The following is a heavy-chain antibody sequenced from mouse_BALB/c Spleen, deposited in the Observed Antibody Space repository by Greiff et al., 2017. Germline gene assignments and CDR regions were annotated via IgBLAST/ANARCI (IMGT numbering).Heavy chain of an antibody. Sequence: QVQLKQSGPSLVQPSQSLSITCTVSGFSLTSYGVHWVRQSPGKGLEWLGVIWRGGSTDYNAAFMSRLSITKDNSKSQVFFKMNSLQADDTAIYYCAKKDGNYGDYYAMDYWGQGTSVTVSS. CDR3: AKKDGNYGDYYAMDY. CDR2: IWRGGST. CDR1: GFSLTSYG. J-gene: IGHJ4*01. D-gene: IGHD2-1*01. V-gene: IGHV2-5-1*01.